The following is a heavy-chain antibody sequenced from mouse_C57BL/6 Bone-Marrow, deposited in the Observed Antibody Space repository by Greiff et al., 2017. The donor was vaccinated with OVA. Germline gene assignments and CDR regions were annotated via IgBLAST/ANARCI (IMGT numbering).Heavy chain of an antibody. CDR2: IYPGSGNT. CDR3: ARAGWLPSDD. CDR1: GYTFTDYY. J-gene: IGHJ2*01. V-gene: IGHV1-76*01. D-gene: IGHD2-3*01. Sequence: VQLQQSGAELVRPGASVKLSCKASGYTFTDYYITWVKQRPGQGLEWIARIYPGSGNTYYNEKFKGKAPLTAEKSSSTAYMQLSSLTAEDSAVYFCARAGWLPSDDWGQGTTLTVSS.